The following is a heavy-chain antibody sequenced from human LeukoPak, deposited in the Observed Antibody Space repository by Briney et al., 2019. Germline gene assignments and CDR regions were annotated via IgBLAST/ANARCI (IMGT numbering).Heavy chain of an antibody. CDR1: GYNFTTIL. Sequence: GESLEISCETSGYNFTTILFGWVRQLPGKGLEWMGIIYPSDSDTRYSPSFQAQVTISADKSINTVYLHWNSLKASDTAMYYCARPRDADSYYFDYWGQGTLVTVSS. V-gene: IGHV5-51*01. D-gene: IGHD5-24*01. CDR3: ARPRDADSYYFDY. CDR2: IYPSDSDT. J-gene: IGHJ4*02.